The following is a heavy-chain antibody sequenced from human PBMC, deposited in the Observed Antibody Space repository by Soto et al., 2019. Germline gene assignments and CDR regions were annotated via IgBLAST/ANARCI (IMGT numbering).Heavy chain of an antibody. CDR3: AKSDIVATPGDY. CDR1: GYTFTSYG. D-gene: IGHD5-12*01. V-gene: IGHV1-18*01. CDR2: ISAYNGNT. Sequence: AAVKVSCKASGYTFTSYGISWVRQAPGQGLEWMGWISAYNGNTNYAQKLQGRVTMTTDTSTSTAYMELRSLRSDDTAVYYCAKSDIVATPGDYWGQGTLVTRLL. J-gene: IGHJ4*02.